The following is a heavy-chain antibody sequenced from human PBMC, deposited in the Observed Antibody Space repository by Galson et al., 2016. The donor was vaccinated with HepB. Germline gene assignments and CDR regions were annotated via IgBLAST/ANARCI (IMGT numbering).Heavy chain of an antibody. CDR1: GFSVTSNY. V-gene: IGHV3-53*01. J-gene: IGHJ4*02. D-gene: IGHD2-15*01. CDR2: LYSSGST. CDR3: ARDSVGYCSAGSCSGLGY. Sequence: SLRLSCAASGFSVTSNYMSWVRQAPGKGLEWVSVLYSSGSTYYSDSVKGRFTISRDNSKNTLYLQMDSLIAEDTAVYYCARDSVGYCSAGSCSGLGYWGQGTLVTVSS.